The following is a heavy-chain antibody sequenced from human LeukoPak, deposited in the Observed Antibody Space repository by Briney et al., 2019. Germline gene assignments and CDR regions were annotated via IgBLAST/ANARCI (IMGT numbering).Heavy chain of an antibody. CDR3: ARGRYCSSTSCYSGYYGMDV. V-gene: IGHV4-34*01. CDR2: INHSGST. D-gene: IGHD2-2*01. J-gene: IGHJ6*02. CDR1: GGSFSGYY. Sequence: SETLSLTCAAYGGSFSGYYWSWIRQPPGKGLEWIGEINHSGSTNYNPSLKSRVTISVDTSKNQFSLKLSSVTAADTAVYYCARGRYCSSTSCYSGYYGMDVWGQGTTVTVSS.